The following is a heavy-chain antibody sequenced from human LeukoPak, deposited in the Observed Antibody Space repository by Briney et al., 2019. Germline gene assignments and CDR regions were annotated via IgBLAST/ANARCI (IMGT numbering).Heavy chain of an antibody. Sequence: GGSLRLSCAASGFTFSRFWMSWVRQAPGKGLEWVSYISSSSSTIYYADSVKGRFTISRDNAKNSLYLQLNSLRAEDMAVYYCARSLVVGATYPYHWDQGTLVTVSS. CDR3: ARSLVVGATYPYH. CDR1: GFTFSRFW. V-gene: IGHV3-48*01. D-gene: IGHD1-26*01. J-gene: IGHJ5*02. CDR2: ISSSSSTI.